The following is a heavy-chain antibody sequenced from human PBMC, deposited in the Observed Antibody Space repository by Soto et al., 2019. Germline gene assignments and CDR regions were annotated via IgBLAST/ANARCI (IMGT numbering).Heavy chain of an antibody. D-gene: IGHD2-15*01. Sequence: QVQLVQSGAEVKKPGASVKVSCKASGYTFTNSDINWVRQAPGQGLEWIGWMNPDSGHAAYAQKFQVRVTLTTSTSTSTVYMEMRSLGSEDTAVYYCARRPHCSGGICYYGLDNWGQGTLVTVSS. V-gene: IGHV1-8*01. CDR1: GYTFTNSD. J-gene: IGHJ4*02. CDR3: ARRPHCSGGICYYGLDN. CDR2: MNPDSGHA.